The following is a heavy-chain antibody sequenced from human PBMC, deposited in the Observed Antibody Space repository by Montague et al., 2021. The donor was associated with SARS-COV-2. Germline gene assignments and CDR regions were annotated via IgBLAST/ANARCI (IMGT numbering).Heavy chain of an antibody. CDR2: ISDDGSKK. CDR3: ARDRSWLILGELDY. J-gene: IGHJ4*02. D-gene: IGHD6-19*01. Sequence: SRRLSCSASGFTFSSYAMHWVRQAPGKGLEWVAVISDDGSKKYYVDSVKGRFTISRDNSKNRLYLQMNSLRTEDTAVYYCARDRSWLILGELDYWGQGTLVTVSS. V-gene: IGHV3-30*04. CDR1: GFTFSSYA.